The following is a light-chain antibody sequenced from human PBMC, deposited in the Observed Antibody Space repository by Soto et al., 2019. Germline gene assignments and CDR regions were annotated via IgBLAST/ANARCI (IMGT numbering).Light chain of an antibody. Sequence: EIVLTQSPDTLSLSPGERAALSCRASQSLSSTNLAWYQQKPGQAPRLLMYGASSRATGIPDRFSGLGSGTDFTLTISRLEHEDFAVYYCQQSGRSSWTFGQGTKVDIK. CDR2: GAS. CDR3: QQSGRSSWT. V-gene: IGKV3-20*01. J-gene: IGKJ1*01. CDR1: QSLSSTN.